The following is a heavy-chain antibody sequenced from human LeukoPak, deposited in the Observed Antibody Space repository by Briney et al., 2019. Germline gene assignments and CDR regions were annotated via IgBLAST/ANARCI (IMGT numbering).Heavy chain of an antibody. CDR1: GYTFTSYA. CDR3: ARDLTMARGAAGY. J-gene: IGHJ4*02. D-gene: IGHD3-10*01. CDR2: INAGNGNT. Sequence: ASVKVSCKASGYTFTSYAMHWVRQAPGQRLEWMGWINAGNGNTKYSQKFQGRVTITRDTSASTAYMELSSLRSEDTAVYYCARDLTMARGAAGYWGQGTLVTVSS. V-gene: IGHV1-3*01.